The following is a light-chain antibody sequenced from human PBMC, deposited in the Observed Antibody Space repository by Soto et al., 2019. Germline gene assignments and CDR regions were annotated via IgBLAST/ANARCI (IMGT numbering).Light chain of an antibody. CDR1: QSVSSN. CDR2: GES. V-gene: IGKV3-15*01. J-gene: IGKJ2*01. CDR3: QQYNNWPPYT. Sequence: EIVMTQSPATLSVSPGERATLSCRASQSVSSNLAWYQQKPGQAPRLLIYGESTRATGIQARFSGSGSGTEFTLTISSLQSEDFAVYYCQQYNNWPPYTFGQGTKLEIK.